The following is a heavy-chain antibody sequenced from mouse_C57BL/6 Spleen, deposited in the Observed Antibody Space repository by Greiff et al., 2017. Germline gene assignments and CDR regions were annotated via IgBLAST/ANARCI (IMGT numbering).Heavy chain of an antibody. CDR3: ALDSSGWGFAY. CDR1: GYAFTNYL. V-gene: IGHV1-54*01. D-gene: IGHD3-2*02. J-gene: IGHJ3*01. CDR2: INPGSGGT. Sequence: VQLKESGAELVRPGTSVKVSCKASGYAFTNYLIEWVKQRPGQGLEWIGVINPGSGGTNYNEKFKGKATLTADKSSSTAYMQLSSLTSEDSAVYFCALDSSGWGFAYWGQGTLVTVSA.